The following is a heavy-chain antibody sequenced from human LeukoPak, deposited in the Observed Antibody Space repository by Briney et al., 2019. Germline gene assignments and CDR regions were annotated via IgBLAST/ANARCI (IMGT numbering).Heavy chain of an antibody. CDR1: GGSISSSNW. CDR3: ARDPDLWFGEFPDY. Sequence: SETLSLTCAVSGGSISSSNWGSWVRQPPGKGLEWIGEIYHSGSTYYNPSLKSRVTISVDTSKNQFSLKLSSVTAADTAVYYCARDPDLWFGEFPDYWGQGTLVTVSS. D-gene: IGHD3-10*01. CDR2: IYHSGST. V-gene: IGHV4-4*02. J-gene: IGHJ4*02.